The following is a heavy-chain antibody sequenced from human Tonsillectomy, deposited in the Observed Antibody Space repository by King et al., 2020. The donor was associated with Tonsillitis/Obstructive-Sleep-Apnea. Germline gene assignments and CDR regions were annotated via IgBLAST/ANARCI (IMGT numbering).Heavy chain of an antibody. J-gene: IGHJ6*02. D-gene: IGHD3-16*01. CDR1: GFTFRSYA. CDR2: ISGSGGNT. CDR3: SRKLGGYYYYGMDV. V-gene: IGHV3-23*04. Sequence: VQLVESGGGLVQPGGSLRLSCAASGFTFRSYAMSWVRQAPGKGLEWVSAISGSGGNTYYADSVKGRFTISRDNSKNTLYLQMYNLRAEDTAVYYCSRKLGGYYYYGMDVWGQGTTVTVSS.